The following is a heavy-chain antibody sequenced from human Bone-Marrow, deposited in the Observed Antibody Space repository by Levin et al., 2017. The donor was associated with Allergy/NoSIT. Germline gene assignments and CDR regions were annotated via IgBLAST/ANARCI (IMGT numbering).Heavy chain of an antibody. J-gene: IGHJ5*02. CDR1: EFSFSTSY. V-gene: IGHV3-30*04. CDR3: GKGTGTEGSVDR. D-gene: IGHD1-26*01. CDR2: ISFDSSNR. Sequence: GGSLRLSCAASEFSFSTSYMHWVRQAPGKGLAWVSLISFDSSNRIHAYSVKGRFTISRDNSKNTLYLEMKKLRPDDTAFYEWGKGTGTEGSVDRWGRGNRVTGYS.